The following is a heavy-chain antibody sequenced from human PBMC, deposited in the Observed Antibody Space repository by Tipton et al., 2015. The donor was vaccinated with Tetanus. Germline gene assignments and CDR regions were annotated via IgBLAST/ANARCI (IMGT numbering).Heavy chain of an antibody. CDR2: ITHSGTT. V-gene: IGHV4-30-4*01. J-gene: IGHJ4*02. Sequence: TLSLTCTVSGGSISSDAHYWGWIRQAPGKGLEWLGYITHSGTTNYKPAPLSRVTLTLDTARGHFSLKFTHVTAAGGAVYFCATDRRDFAYDSRGFYSPLYYFDNWGQGHRVTVSS. D-gene: IGHD3-22*01. CDR3: ATDRRDFAYDSRGFYSPLYYFDN. CDR1: GGSISSDAHY.